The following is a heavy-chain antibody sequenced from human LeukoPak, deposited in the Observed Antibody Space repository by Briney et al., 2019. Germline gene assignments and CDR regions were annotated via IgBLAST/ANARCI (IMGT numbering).Heavy chain of an antibody. CDR2: IRYDGSNK. J-gene: IGHJ4*02. Sequence: GGSLRLSCAASGFTFSSYGMHWVRQAPGKGLEWVAFIRYDGSNKYYADSVKGRFTISRDNSKNTLYLQMNSLRAEDTAVYYCAKDRSLTTYYFDYWGQGTLVTVSS. CDR1: GFTFSSYG. D-gene: IGHD3-22*01. V-gene: IGHV3-30*02. CDR3: AKDRSLTTYYFDY.